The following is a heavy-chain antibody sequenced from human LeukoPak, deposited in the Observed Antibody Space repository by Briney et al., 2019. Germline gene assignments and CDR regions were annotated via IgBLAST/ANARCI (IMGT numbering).Heavy chain of an antibody. Sequence: SETLSLTCTVSGGSISSGGYYWSWIRQHPGKGLEWIGYIYYSGSTYYNPSLKSRVTISVDTSKNQFSLKPSSVTAADTAVYYCARGEGGKPGGAFDYWGQGTLVTVSS. CDR2: IYYSGST. CDR3: ARGEGGKPGGAFDY. V-gene: IGHV4-31*03. CDR1: GGSISSGGYY. J-gene: IGHJ4*02. D-gene: IGHD1-26*01.